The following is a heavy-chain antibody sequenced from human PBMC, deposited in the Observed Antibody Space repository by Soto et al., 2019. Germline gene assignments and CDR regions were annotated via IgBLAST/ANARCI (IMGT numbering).Heavy chain of an antibody. CDR3: ASIGLLWFGGTLG. CDR2: IYSGGST. D-gene: IGHD3-10*01. CDR1: GFTVSSNY. J-gene: IGHJ4*02. V-gene: IGHV3-66*01. Sequence: PGGSLRLSCAASGFTVSSNYMSWVRQAPGKGLEWVSVIYSGGSTYYADSVKGRFTISRDNSKNTLYLQMNSLRAEDTAVYYCASIGLLWFGGTLGWGQGTLVTVSS.